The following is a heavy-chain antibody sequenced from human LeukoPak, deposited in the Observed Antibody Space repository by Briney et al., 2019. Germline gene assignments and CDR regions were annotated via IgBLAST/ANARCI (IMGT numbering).Heavy chain of an antibody. Sequence: GGSLTLPCAASGLSVSTNYMLWVRQAPATGLECVSILYSSGSAYYADSVKGRFIISRDNSENTLYLQMNSLSAEDTAVYYCASLTGLYPWGRGTLVSVSS. CDR2: LYSSGSA. CDR3: ASLTGLYP. D-gene: IGHD3-9*01. V-gene: IGHV3-53*01. CDR1: GLSVSTNY. J-gene: IGHJ2*01.